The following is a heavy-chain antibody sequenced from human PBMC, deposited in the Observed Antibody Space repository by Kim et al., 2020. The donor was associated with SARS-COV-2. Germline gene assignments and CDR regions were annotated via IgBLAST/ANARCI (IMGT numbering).Heavy chain of an antibody. CDR1: GFTFSSYG. Sequence: GGSLRLSCAASGFTFSSYGMHWVRQAPGKGLEWVAVISYDGSNKYYADSVKGRFTISRDNSKNTLYLQMNSLRDEDTAVYYCAKDFRNGWYLAPRDYRGQGSLVSVSS. D-gene: IGHD6-19*01. J-gene: IGHJ4*02. CDR2: ISYDGSNK. V-gene: IGHV3-30*18. CDR3: AKDFRNGWYLAPRDY.